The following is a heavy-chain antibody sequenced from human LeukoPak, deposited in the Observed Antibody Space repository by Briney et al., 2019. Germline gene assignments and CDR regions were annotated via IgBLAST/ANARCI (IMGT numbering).Heavy chain of an antibody. CDR3: ARQDYYDSSGYLDY. D-gene: IGHD3-22*01. CDR2: IYPSGDST. Sequence: ASVKVSCKASGYTFTSYYMHWVRQAPGQGLEWMGIIYPSGDSTSYAQKFQDRVTMTRDTSTSTVYMALSSLRPEDTAVYYCARQDYYDSSGYLDYWGQGTLVTVSS. V-gene: IGHV1-46*01. J-gene: IGHJ4*02. CDR1: GYTFTSYY.